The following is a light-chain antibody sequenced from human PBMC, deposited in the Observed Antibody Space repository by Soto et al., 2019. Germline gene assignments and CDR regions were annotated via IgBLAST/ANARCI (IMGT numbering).Light chain of an antibody. CDR2: GAS. CDR3: QQYNNWPAIT. CDR1: QSVSSN. J-gene: IGKJ5*01. V-gene: IGKV3D-15*01. Sequence: EVVMTQSPATLSVSPGERATLSCRASQSVSSNLAWYQQKPGQAPRLFIYGASTRATGIPARFSGSGSGTEFTLTISSLQSEDFAVYYCQQYNNWPAITFGQGTQLEIK.